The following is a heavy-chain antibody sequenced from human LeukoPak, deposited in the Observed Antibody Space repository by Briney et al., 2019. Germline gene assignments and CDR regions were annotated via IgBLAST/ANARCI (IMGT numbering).Heavy chain of an antibody. V-gene: IGHV3-48*02. J-gene: IGHJ3*01. Sequence: GGSLRLSCAASGFTFSSYTMNWVRQAPGKGLEWLSYITTSGSHIYDADSVKGRFTISRDNAKNSLYLQMNSLRDEDTAVYFCVRDIRYAFDDWGQGTVVTVSS. CDR3: VRDIRYAFDD. CDR1: GFTFSSYT. CDR2: ITTSGSHI.